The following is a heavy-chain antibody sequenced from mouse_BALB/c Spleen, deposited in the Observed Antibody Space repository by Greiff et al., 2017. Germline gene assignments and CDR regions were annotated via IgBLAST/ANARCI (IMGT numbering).Heavy chain of an antibody. CDR2: ISDGGSYT. J-gene: IGHJ3*01. Sequence: EVQGVESGGGLVKPGGSLKLSCAASGFTFSDYYMYWVRQTPEKRLEWVATISDGGSYTYYPDSVKGRFTISRDNAKNNLYLQMSSLKSEDTAMYYCARDRDYYGYVFAYWGQGTLVTVSA. V-gene: IGHV5-4*02. D-gene: IGHD1-2*01. CDR1: GFTFSDYY. CDR3: ARDRDYYGYVFAY.